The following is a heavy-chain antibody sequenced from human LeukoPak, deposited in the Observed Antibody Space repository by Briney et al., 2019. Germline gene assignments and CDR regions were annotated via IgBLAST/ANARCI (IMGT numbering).Heavy chain of an antibody. CDR1: GGSISSSSYH. D-gene: IGHD1-1*01. Sequence: SETLSLTCTVSGGSISSSSYHWGWIRQPPGKGLEWIGSIYYSGSTYYNPSLKSRVTISVDTSKNQFSLKLSSMTAADTAVYYCARQIASHWYWGQGNLVTVSS. CDR2: IYYSGST. J-gene: IGHJ4*02. V-gene: IGHV4-39*01. CDR3: ARQIASHWY.